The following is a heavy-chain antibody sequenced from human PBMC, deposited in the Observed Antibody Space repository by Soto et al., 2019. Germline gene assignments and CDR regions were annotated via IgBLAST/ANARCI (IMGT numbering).Heavy chain of an antibody. CDR3: ARIQGAAPVVRGVNIPFWSYYYGMDV. CDR1: GLSVSDSH. V-gene: IGHV3-66*01. J-gene: IGHJ6*02. D-gene: IGHD3-10*01. Sequence: PGGSLRLSCAASGLSVSDSHMTWVRQAPGKGLEWVSVIYDNDNTYYADSVEGRFSISRDNYKNTLYPQVTSLRAEDAAVYYCARIQGAAPVVRGVNIPFWSYYYGMDVWGQGTTVTVSS. CDR2: IYDNDNT.